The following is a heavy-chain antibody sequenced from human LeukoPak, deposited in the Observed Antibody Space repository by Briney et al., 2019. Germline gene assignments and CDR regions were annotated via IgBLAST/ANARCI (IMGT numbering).Heavy chain of an antibody. J-gene: IGHJ4*02. CDR3: ARLGDYDILTGYYGEGDY. V-gene: IGHV4-30-4*01. D-gene: IGHD3-9*01. Sequence: PSQTLSLTCTVSGGSISSGDYYWSWIRQPPGKGLEWIGYIYYSGSTYYNPSLKSRVTISVDTSKNQFSLKLSSVTAADTAVYYCARLGDYDILTGYYGEGDYWGQGTLVTVSS. CDR1: GGSISSGDYY. CDR2: IYYSGST.